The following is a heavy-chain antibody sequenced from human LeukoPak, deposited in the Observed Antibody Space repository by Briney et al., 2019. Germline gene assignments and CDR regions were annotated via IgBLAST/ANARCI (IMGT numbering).Heavy chain of an antibody. D-gene: IGHD6-13*01. V-gene: IGHV4-38-2*02. J-gene: IGHJ5*02. CDR2: IYHSGST. Sequence: SETLSLTCTVSGYSISSGYYWGWIRPPPGKGLEWIGSIYHSGSTYYNPSLKSRVTISVDTSKNQFSLKLSSVTAADTAVYYCAIGRAAAGIHWFDPWGQGTLVTVSS. CDR1: GYSISSGYY. CDR3: AIGRAAAGIHWFDP.